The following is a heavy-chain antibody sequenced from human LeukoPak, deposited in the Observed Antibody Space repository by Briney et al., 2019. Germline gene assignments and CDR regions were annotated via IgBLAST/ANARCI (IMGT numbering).Heavy chain of an antibody. Sequence: SSETLSLTCAVYGGSFSGYYWSWIRQPPGKGLEWIGEINHSGSTNYNPSLKSRVTISVDTSKNQFSLKLSSVTAADTAVYYCARGDCSGGSCSPLPLDYWGQGTLVTVSS. V-gene: IGHV4-34*01. J-gene: IGHJ4*02. CDR1: GGSFSGYY. CDR3: ARGDCSGGSCSPLPLDY. D-gene: IGHD2-15*01. CDR2: INHSGST.